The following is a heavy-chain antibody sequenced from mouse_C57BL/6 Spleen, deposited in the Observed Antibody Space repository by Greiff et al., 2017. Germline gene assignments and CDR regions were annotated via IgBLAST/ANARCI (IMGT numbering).Heavy chain of an antibody. CDR2: IDPEDGET. CDR3: ARFTMVTYFDY. J-gene: IGHJ2*01. V-gene: IGHV14-2*01. D-gene: IGHD2-2*01. CDR1: GFNIKDYY. Sequence: EVQLQQSGAELVKPGASVKLSCTASGFNIKDYYMHWVKQRTEQGLEWIGRIDPEDGETKYAPKFLGKATITADTSSNTAYLQLSSLTSEDTAVYYCARFTMVTYFDYWGQGTTLTVSS.